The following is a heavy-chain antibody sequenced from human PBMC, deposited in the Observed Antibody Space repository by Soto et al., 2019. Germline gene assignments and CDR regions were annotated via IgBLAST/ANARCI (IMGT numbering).Heavy chain of an antibody. V-gene: IGHV3-13*01. CDR3: ARDRRGYGSGSYQPYYYGMDV. D-gene: IGHD3-10*01. CDR2: IGTAGDT. CDR1: GFTFSSYD. J-gene: IGHJ6*02. Sequence: VSLRLSCAASGFTFSSYDMHWVRQATGKGLEWVSAIGTAGDTYYPGSVKGRFTISRENAKNSLYLQMNSLRAGDTAVYYCARDRRGYGSGSYQPYYYGMDVWGQGTTVTVSS.